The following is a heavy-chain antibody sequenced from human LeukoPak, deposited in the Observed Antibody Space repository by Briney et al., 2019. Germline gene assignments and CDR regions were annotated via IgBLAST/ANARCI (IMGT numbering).Heavy chain of an antibody. J-gene: IGHJ4*02. CDR1: GGTFSSYA. Sequence: ASVKVSCKASGGTFSSYAISWVRQAPGQGLEWMGGIIPIFGTANYAQKFQGRVTITADESTSTACMELSSLRSEDTAVYYCARGAASLTTPRTYFDYWGQGTLVTVSS. CDR3: ARGAASLTTPRTYFDY. CDR2: IIPIFGTA. V-gene: IGHV1-69*13. D-gene: IGHD4-11*01.